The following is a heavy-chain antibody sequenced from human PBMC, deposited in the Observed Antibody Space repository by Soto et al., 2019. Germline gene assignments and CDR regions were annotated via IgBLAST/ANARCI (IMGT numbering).Heavy chain of an antibody. J-gene: IGHJ5*01. CDR1: GDSISSYF. V-gene: IGHV4-59*08. CDR3: ARHDRSFHWFDS. Sequence: QVHLQESGPGLVKPSETLSLTCTVSGDSISSYFWSWIRQPPGKGLEWIGNIFYSGSTNYNPSLKRLVTISVDTSKNQFSLKMTSVTAADTAVYYCARHDRSFHWFDSWGQGTLVTVSS. CDR2: IFYSGST.